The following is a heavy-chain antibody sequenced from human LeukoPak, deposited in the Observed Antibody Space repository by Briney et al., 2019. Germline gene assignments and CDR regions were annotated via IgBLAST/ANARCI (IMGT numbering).Heavy chain of an antibody. Sequence: GGSLRLSCAASGFTFSNNWMSWVRQAPGKGLECVANIKKDGSEKYYINSVKGRFTISRDNAKNSLYLQMNSLRAEDTAVYYCARGETIPDYWGQGTLVTVSS. V-gene: IGHV3-7*01. CDR3: ARGETIPDY. D-gene: IGHD2-2*02. CDR2: IKKDGSEK. CDR1: GFTFSNNW. J-gene: IGHJ4*02.